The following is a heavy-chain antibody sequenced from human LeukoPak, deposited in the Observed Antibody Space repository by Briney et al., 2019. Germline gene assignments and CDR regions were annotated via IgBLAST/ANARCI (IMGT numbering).Heavy chain of an antibody. D-gene: IGHD4/OR15-4a*01. Sequence: PGGSLRLSCAASGFTFINYAMTWVRQAPGKGLVWVSRINSDGSATTYADFVKGRFTISRDNAKNTLYLQMNSLRVDDTAMYYCERDYGAWGQGTLVTVSP. CDR3: ERDYGA. CDR1: GFTFINYA. CDR2: INSDGSAT. V-gene: IGHV3-74*03. J-gene: IGHJ5*02.